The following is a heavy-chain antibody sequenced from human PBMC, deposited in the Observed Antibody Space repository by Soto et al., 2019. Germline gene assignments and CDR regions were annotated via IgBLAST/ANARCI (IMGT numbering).Heavy chain of an antibody. V-gene: IGHV1-69*02. CDR1: GGTFRNYP. J-gene: IGHJ4*02. CDR3: ARGPLVVLNYFES. CDR2: IFPLTDIP. Sequence: QVQLVQSGTEVKKPGSSVKVSCKASGGTFRNYPINWVRQAPGQGLEWMGSIFPLTDIPDYAQNFQARLTISADKSTSTAYMELSILTSDDTAMYFWARGPLVVLNYFESWGQGTLVTVSS.